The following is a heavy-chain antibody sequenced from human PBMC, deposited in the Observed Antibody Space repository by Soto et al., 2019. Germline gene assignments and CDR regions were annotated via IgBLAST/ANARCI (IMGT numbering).Heavy chain of an antibody. Sequence: QVQLVQSGAEVKKPGSSVKVSCKVSGGTFSSYTISWVRQAPGQGLEWMGRIIPVLDIEKYAQKFQGRVTSTADKSTRSAYIDLVSRRSEGTAVYYCAGITETGTTAYAYWIQGTLVNVSS. D-gene: IGHD1-7*01. J-gene: IGHJ4*02. V-gene: IGHV1-69*02. CDR1: GGTFSSYT. CDR3: AGITETGTTAYAY. CDR2: IIPVLDIE.